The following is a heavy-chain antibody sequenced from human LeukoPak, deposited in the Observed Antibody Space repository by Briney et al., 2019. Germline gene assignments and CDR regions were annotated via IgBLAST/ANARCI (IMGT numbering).Heavy chain of an antibody. CDR3: ARRYYYDSSGWSDAFDI. J-gene: IGHJ3*02. CDR2: IYYSGST. Sequence: SETLSLTCTVSGGSISSSSYYWGWIRQPPGKGLEWIGSIYYSGSTHYNPSLKSRVTISLDTSKNQFSLKLSSVTAADTAVYYCARRYYYDSSGWSDAFDIWGQGTMVTVSS. CDR1: GGSISSSSYY. D-gene: IGHD3-22*01. V-gene: IGHV4-39*01.